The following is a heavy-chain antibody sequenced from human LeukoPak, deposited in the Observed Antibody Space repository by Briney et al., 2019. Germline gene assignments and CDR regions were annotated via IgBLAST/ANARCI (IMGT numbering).Heavy chain of an antibody. CDR3: ARGIYGSGIYYNVAFDY. Sequence: GESLKISCKGAGYSSTNYWIVWVRQMPGKGLEWMGIVYPGDSDTRYRPSFQGQVTISADKSISTAYLQWSSLKVSDTAMYYCARGIYGSGIYYNVAFDYWGQGTLVTVSS. CDR1: GYSSTNYW. CDR2: VYPGDSDT. V-gene: IGHV5-51*01. J-gene: IGHJ4*02. D-gene: IGHD3-10*01.